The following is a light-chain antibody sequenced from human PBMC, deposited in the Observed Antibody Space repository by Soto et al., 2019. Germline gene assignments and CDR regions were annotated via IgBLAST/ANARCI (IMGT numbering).Light chain of an antibody. CDR2: KAS. V-gene: IGKV1-5*03. J-gene: IGKJ1*01. Sequence: DIQMTQYPSTLSGSVGDRVTITCRASQTISSWLAWYQQKPGKAPKLLIYKASTLKSGVPSRFSGSGSGTGFTLTISSLQPDDFATYYCQHYNSYSEAFGQGTKVDI. CDR3: QHYNSYSEA. CDR1: QTISSW.